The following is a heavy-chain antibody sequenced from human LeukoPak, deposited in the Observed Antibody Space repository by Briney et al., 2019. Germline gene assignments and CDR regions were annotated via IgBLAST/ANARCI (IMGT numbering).Heavy chain of an antibody. J-gene: IGHJ3*02. CDR1: GGTFSSYA. CDR2: IIPIFGTA. CDR3: ASDLADAFDI. Sequence: SVKVSCKASGGTFSSYAISWVRQAPGQGLEWKGGIIPIFGTANYAQKFQGRVTITADKSTSTAYMELSSLRSEDTAVYYCASDLADAFDIWGQGTMVTVSS. V-gene: IGHV1-69*06. D-gene: IGHD3-16*01.